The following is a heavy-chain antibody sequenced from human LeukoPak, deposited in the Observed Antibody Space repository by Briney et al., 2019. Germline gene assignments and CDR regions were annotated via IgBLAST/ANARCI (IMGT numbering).Heavy chain of an antibody. V-gene: IGHV3-30*18. D-gene: IGHD3-3*01. Sequence: GGSLRLSCAASGFTFSSYGMHWVRQAPGKGLEWVAVISYDGSNKYYADSVKGRFTISRDNSKNTLYLQMNSLRAEDTAVYYCAKDLSDYDFWSGYYETGMAFDIWGQGTMVTVSS. CDR3: AKDLSDYDFWSGYYETGMAFDI. CDR1: GFTFSSYG. CDR2: ISYDGSNK. J-gene: IGHJ3*02.